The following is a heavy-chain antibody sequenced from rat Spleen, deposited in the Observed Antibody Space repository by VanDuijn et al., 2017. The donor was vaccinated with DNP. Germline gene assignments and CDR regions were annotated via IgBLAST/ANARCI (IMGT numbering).Heavy chain of an antibody. D-gene: IGHD1-4*01. CDR2: ISYDGSDT. Sequence: EVQLVESGGGLVQPGRSLKLSCAVSGITFSDHNMAWVRQAPKKSLEWVATISYDGSDTYYRDSMKGRFTLSRDNAKSTLYLQMDSLRSEDTATYYCAGRPPPTRGPFDYWGQGVTVTVSS. J-gene: IGHJ2*01. CDR3: AGRPPPTRGPFDY. CDR1: GITFSDHN. V-gene: IGHV5-7*01.